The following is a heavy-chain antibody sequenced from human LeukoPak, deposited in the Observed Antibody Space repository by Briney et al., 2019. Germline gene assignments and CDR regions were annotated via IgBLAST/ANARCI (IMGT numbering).Heavy chain of an antibody. CDR2: ISYDGSNK. Sequence: GGSLRHSCAASGFTFSSYGMHWVREAPGKGPEWVAVISYDGSNKYYADSMKGRFTISRDNSKNTLYLQMNSLRAEDTAVYYCATRGLDIVATMGSYFDYWGQGTLVTVSS. J-gene: IGHJ4*02. CDR1: GFTFSSYG. V-gene: IGHV3-30*03. D-gene: IGHD5-12*01. CDR3: ATRGLDIVATMGSYFDY.